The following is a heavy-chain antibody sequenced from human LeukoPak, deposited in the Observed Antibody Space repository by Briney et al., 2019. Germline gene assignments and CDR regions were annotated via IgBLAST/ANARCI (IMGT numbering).Heavy chain of an antibody. CDR3: ARLSSAGLY. D-gene: IGHD1-26*01. CDR1: GGSISSSGYY. V-gene: IGHV4-39*07. J-gene: IGHJ4*02. Sequence: SQTLSLTCTVSGGSISSSGYYWGWIRQPPGKGLEWIGNIYYSGSTYYNPSLKSRVTISVDTSKNQFSLKLSSVTAADTAVYYCARLSSAGLYWGQGTLVTVSS. CDR2: IYYSGST.